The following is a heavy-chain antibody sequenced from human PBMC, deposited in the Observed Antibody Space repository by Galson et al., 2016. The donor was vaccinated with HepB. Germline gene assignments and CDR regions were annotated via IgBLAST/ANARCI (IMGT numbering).Heavy chain of an antibody. CDR1: GHSVSTDFH. Sequence: SETLSLTCDVSGHSVSTDFHWAWIRQPPGKRLEWIANIYHTGTTYYNPSLKSQVTMSVDTSQNQFSLRLTSVTAADTAVYYCARDLTSTRCFDYWGQGVLVTVSS. CDR2: IYHTGTT. CDR3: ARDLTSTRCFDY. V-gene: IGHV4-38-2*02. J-gene: IGHJ4*02. D-gene: IGHD2-2*01.